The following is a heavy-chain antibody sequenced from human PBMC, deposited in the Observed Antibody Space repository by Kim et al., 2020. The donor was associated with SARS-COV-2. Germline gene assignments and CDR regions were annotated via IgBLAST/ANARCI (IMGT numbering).Heavy chain of an antibody. Sequence: SETLSLTCTVSGGSISSSSYYWGWLRQPPGKGLEWIGSIDYSGSTYYNPSLKSRVTISVDTSKNQFSLKLSSVTAADTAVYYCARHRELGYCSGGSCPRTHGFDPWGRGTLVTVSS. CDR2: IDYSGST. CDR3: ARHRELGYCSGGSCPRTHGFDP. J-gene: IGHJ5*02. D-gene: IGHD2-15*01. V-gene: IGHV4-39*01. CDR1: GGSISSSSYY.